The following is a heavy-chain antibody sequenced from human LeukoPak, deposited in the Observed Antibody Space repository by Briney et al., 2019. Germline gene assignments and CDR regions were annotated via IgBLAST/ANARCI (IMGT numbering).Heavy chain of an antibody. Sequence: GGSLRLSCAASGFTFSSYGMHWVRQAPGKGLEWVAVISYDGSNKYYADSVKGRFTISRDNSKNTLYLQMNSLRAEDTAVYYCAKGGDTVTAHFDYWGQGTLVTVSS. CDR3: AKGGDTVTAHFDY. V-gene: IGHV3-30*18. D-gene: IGHD2-21*02. CDR2: ISYDGSNK. J-gene: IGHJ4*02. CDR1: GFTFSSYG.